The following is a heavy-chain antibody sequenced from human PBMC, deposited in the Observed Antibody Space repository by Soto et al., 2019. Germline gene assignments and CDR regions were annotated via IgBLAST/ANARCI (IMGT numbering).Heavy chain of an antibody. Sequence: SETLSLTCTVSGGSISSYYWSWIRQPPGKGLEWIGYIYYSGSTNYNPSLKSRVTISVDTSKNQFSLKLSSVTAADTAVYYCARVIMGTNYHYCGLYVCGQGTTVIVAS. CDR2: IYYSGST. V-gene: IGHV4-59*01. D-gene: IGHD2-8*01. CDR1: GGSISSYY. J-gene: IGHJ6*02. CDR3: ARVIMGTNYHYCGLYV.